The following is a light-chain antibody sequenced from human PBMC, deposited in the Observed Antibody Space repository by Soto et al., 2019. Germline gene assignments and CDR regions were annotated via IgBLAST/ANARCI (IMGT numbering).Light chain of an antibody. J-gene: IGKJ1*01. CDR1: QGISSW. Sequence: DIQMTQSPVSVSASVGDRVTISCRASQGISSWLAWYQQKPGKAPKFLIYGASSLQSGVPSRFSGRGSGTNFTLTISRLQPEDFATYYCLQLYNFSWTFGQGTKVDIK. CDR3: LQLYNFSWT. CDR2: GAS. V-gene: IGKV1-12*01.